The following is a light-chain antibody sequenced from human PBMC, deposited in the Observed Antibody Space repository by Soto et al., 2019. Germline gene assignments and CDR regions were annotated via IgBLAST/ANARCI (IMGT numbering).Light chain of an antibody. V-gene: IGLV1-47*02. CDR2: VNS. CDR3: AAWSDSLTGVV. Sequence: QAVVTQPPSASGTPGQRVTISCSGSSSNIGSNYVYWYQQLPGTAPKLLIFVNSQRPSGVPDRFSGSKSDTSASLAISGLQAEDDADYYCAAWSDSLTGVVFGGGTKLTVL. J-gene: IGLJ2*01. CDR1: SSNIGSNY.